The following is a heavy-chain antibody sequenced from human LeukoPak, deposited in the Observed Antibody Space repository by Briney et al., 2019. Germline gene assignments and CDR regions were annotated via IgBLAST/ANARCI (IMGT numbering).Heavy chain of an antibody. CDR3: AKDGSSSGFGRNWFDP. CDR2: IWYDGSNK. J-gene: IGHJ5*02. Sequence: GGSLRLSCAASGFTFSSYGIHWVRQAPGKGLEWVAVIWYDGSNKYYADSVKGRFTISRDNSKNTLYLQMNSLRAEDTAVYYCAKDGSSSGFGRNWFDPWGQGTLVTVSS. CDR1: GFTFSSYG. V-gene: IGHV3-33*06. D-gene: IGHD6-6*01.